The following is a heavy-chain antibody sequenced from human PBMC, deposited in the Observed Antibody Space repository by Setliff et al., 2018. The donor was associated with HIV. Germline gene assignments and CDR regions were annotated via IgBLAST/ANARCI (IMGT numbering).Heavy chain of an antibody. J-gene: IGHJ4*02. V-gene: IGHV3-30-3*02. CDR2: ISFDGSSK. CDR3: AKSLLVAGNDY. D-gene: IGHD2-8*02. Sequence: GGSLRLSCTAPGFNFMFFAMNWVRQAPGKGLEWVAVISFDGSSKYYADSVKGRFTISRDNSKNTLYLQMISLRADDTAVYYCAKSLLVAGNDYWGQGTLVTVSS. CDR1: GFNFMFFA.